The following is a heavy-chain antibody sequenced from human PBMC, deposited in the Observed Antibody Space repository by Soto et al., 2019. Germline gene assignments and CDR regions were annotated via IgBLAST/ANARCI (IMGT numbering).Heavy chain of an antibody. CDR1: WYTFTSYY. V-gene: IGHV1-46*01. CDR3: ATRGYCSSTSCYVFDY. J-gene: IGHJ4*02. Sequence: SVEVSVRASWYTFTSYYMHWVRQAPGQGLEWMGIINPSGGSTSYAQKFQGRVTMTRDTSTSTVYMELSSLRSEDTAVYYCATRGYCSSTSCYVFDYWGQGPLVTVSS. CDR2: INPSGGST. D-gene: IGHD2-2*01.